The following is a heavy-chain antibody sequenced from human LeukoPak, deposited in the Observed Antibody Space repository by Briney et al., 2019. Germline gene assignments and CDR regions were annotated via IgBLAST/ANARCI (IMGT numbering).Heavy chain of an antibody. J-gene: IGHJ5*02. D-gene: IGHD3-3*01. CDR1: GFTFSSYS. Sequence: GGSLRLSCAASGFTFSSYSMNWVRQASGKGLEWVSSISSSSSYIYYADSVKGRFTISRDNAKNSLYLQMNSLRAEDTAVYYCARDLPTYDFWSGYNWFDPWGQGTLVTVSS. V-gene: IGHV3-21*01. CDR3: ARDLPTYDFWSGYNWFDP. CDR2: ISSSSSYI.